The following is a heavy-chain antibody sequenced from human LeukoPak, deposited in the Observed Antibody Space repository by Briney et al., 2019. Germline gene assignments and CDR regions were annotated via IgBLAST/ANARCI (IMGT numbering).Heavy chain of an antibody. D-gene: IGHD6-13*01. J-gene: IGHJ3*02. V-gene: IGHV4-4*07. CDR3: ARDVVVAAAPGAFDI. CDR2: IYTSGTT. Sequence: PSETLSLTCTVSGGSISSYYWSWIRQPAGKGLEWIGRIYTSGTTNYNPSLKSRVTMSVDTSTNQFSLKLSSVTAADTAVYYCARDVVVAAAPGAFDIWGQGTMVTVSS. CDR1: GGSISSYY.